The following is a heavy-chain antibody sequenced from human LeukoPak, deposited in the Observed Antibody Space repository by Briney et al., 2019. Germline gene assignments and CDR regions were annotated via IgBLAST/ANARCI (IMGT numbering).Heavy chain of an antibody. CDR1: GGSFSGHY. Sequence: SETLSLTCAVYGGSFSGHYWSWIRQPPGKGLEWIGEINHSGSTNYNPPLKSRVNISVDPSKNQFSLKQSSVVAADKALDYCARGLRLRYCDWLLASWFDPSGQGTLVTVSS. D-gene: IGHD3-9*01. CDR2: INHSGST. CDR3: ARGLRLRYCDWLLASWFDP. V-gene: IGHV4-34*01. J-gene: IGHJ5*02.